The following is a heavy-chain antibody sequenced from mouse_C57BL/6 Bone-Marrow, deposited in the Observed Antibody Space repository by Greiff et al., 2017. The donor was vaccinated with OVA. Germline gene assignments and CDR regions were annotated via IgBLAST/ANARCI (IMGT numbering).Heavy chain of an antibody. CDR2: ISDGGSYT. D-gene: IGHD1-1*01. CDR3: ARKSSITTETMDY. J-gene: IGHJ4*01. V-gene: IGHV5-4*03. CDR1: GFTFSSYA. Sequence: DVKLVESGGGLVKPGGSLKLSCAASGFTFSSYAMSWVRQTPEKRLEWVATISDGGSYTYYPDNVKGRFTISRDNAKNNLYLQMSHLKSEDTAMYYCARKSSITTETMDYWGQGTSVTVSS.